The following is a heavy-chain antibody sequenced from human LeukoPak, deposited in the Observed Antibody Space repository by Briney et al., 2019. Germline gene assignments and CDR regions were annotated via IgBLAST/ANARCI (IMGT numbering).Heavy chain of an antibody. V-gene: IGHV1-3*01. Sequence: VASVKVSCKASGYAFTSYAMHWVRQAPGQRLEWMGWINAGSGNTKYSQRFQGRVTITRDTSASTAYMELSSLRSEDAAVYYCARDKTYYYDSSGYYFVWGQGTLVTVSS. J-gene: IGHJ4*02. CDR3: ARDKTYYYDSSGYYFV. D-gene: IGHD3-22*01. CDR1: GYAFTSYA. CDR2: INAGSGNT.